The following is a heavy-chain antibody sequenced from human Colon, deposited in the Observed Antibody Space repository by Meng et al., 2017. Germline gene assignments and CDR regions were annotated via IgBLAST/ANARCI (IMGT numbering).Heavy chain of an antibody. V-gene: IGHV3-7*01. J-gene: IGHJ3*02. CDR3: KVGHAPQI. Sequence: GESLKISCEVSGLTFSNNWMVWVRQAPGKGLEWVATIKYDGSERYYVDSVKGRFTISRDNAKSSLYLQMNSLRAEDTALYYCKVGHAPQIWGQGTMVTVSS. D-gene: IGHD2-15*01. CDR1: GLTFSNNW. CDR2: IKYDGSER.